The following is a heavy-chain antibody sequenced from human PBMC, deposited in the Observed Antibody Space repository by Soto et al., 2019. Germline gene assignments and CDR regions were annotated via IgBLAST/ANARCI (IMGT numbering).Heavy chain of an antibody. CDR1: GTSFSGYY. CDR2: INHSGNT. V-gene: IGHV4-34*01. J-gene: IGHJ5*02. Sequence: PSEALSLTCAFYGTSFSGYYWSWSRPPPGKGLEWIGEINHSGNTNYNPYLKGRVTITTDTSKNQFSLKLSSVTAADTAVYYCGRGSIWFDPWGQGTLVTVSS. CDR3: GRGSIWFDP.